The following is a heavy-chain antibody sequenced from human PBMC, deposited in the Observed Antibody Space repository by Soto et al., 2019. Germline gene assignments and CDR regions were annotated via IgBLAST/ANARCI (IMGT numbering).Heavy chain of an antibody. V-gene: IGHV1-69*13. D-gene: IGHD2-15*01. CDR2: IIPIFGTA. CDR3: ARNNIVVVVAHTHYYYSRMDV. Sequence: SVKVSCKASGGTFSSYAISWVRQAPGQGLEWMGGIIPIFGTANYAQKFQGRVTITADESTSTAYMELSSLRSEDKAVYYCARNNIVVVVAHTHYYYSRMDVWGQGNTVTVSS. J-gene: IGHJ6*02. CDR1: GGTFSSYA.